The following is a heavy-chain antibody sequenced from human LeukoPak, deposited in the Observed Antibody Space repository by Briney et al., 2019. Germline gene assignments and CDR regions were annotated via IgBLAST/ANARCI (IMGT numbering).Heavy chain of an antibody. D-gene: IGHD3-9*01. CDR1: GYTFTSYG. J-gene: IGHJ4*02. V-gene: IGHV1-18*04. CDR3: ATFTPLRYFDWLLEGDY. Sequence: ASVKVSCKASGYTFTSYGISWVRQAPGQGLEWMGWISAYNGNTNYAQKLQGRVTMTTDTSTSTAYMELRSLRSEDTAVYYCATFTPLRYFDWLLEGDYWGQGTLVTVSS. CDR2: ISAYNGNT.